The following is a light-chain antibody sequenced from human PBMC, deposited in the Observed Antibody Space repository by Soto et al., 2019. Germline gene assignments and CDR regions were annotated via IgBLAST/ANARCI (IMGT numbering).Light chain of an antibody. J-gene: IGKJ2*01. CDR2: DAS. CDR3: QQYSSYSLYT. CDR1: QSISGW. Sequence: DIQMTQSPSTLSASVGDRVTITCRASQSISGWLAWFQQKPGKAPKLLIYDASTLESGVPSRFSGSGSGTQFPLTISSLQPDDFATYFCQQYSSYSLYTFDQGTKLEI. V-gene: IGKV1-5*01.